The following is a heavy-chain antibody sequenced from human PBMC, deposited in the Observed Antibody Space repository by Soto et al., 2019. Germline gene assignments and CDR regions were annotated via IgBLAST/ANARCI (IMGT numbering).Heavy chain of an antibody. V-gene: IGHV3-9*01. J-gene: IGHJ4*02. CDR2: INWNSGTM. Sequence: GGSLRLSCAASGFTFDDYAMHWVRQAPGKGLEWVSGINWNSGTMVYRDSVKGRFTISRDNARNSLYLQVNSLRAEDTAIYYCSKTDRHSSDISDYPREYFLSWSQGA. D-gene: IGHD3-22*01. CDR1: GFTFDDYA. CDR3: SKTDRHSSDISDYPREYFLS.